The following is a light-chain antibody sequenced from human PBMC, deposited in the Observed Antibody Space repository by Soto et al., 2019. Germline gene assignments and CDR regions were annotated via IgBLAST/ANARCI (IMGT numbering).Light chain of an antibody. CDR1: QAIDSW. V-gene: IGKV1-12*01. CDR2: TGS. Sequence: DIQMTQSPSSVSASVGDRVTITCRASQAIDSWLAWYQQKPGEAPKLLIFTGSLLHSGVPPRFSGSGSGTDFTLTISSLQPEDFAVYYCQQYNNWPQTFGQGTKV. CDR3: QQYNNWPQT. J-gene: IGKJ1*01.